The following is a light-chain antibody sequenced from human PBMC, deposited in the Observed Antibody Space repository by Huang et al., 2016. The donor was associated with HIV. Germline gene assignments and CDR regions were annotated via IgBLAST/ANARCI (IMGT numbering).Light chain of an antibody. Sequence: IVLTQSPATLSWYLGERVTLSCRASQSITNHLAWYQQRPGQAPRLLIYDASTRVAGVPAMCRSRGSGTDFTLTISSLEPEDFALYYCQQHDSWLTFGGGTKVEV. CDR1: QSITNH. CDR3: QQHDSWLT. CDR2: DAS. J-gene: IGKJ4*01. V-gene: IGKV3-11*01.